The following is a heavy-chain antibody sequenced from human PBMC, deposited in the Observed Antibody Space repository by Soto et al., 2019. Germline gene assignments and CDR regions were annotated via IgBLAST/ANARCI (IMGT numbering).Heavy chain of an antibody. Sequence: GGSLRLSCAASGFTLSTCGMNWVRQAPGKGLEWVSSISSSSSYIYYADSVKGRFTISRDNAKNSLYLQMNSLRAEDTAVYYCASEYSYADFDYWGQGTLVTVSS. CDR1: GFTLSTCG. D-gene: IGHD5-18*01. V-gene: IGHV3-21*01. CDR2: ISSSSSYI. CDR3: ASEYSYADFDY. J-gene: IGHJ4*02.